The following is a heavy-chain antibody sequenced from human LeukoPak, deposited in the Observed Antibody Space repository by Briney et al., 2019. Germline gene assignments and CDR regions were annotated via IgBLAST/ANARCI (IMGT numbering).Heavy chain of an antibody. Sequence: ASVKVSCKASGYTFTGYYMHWVRQAPGQGLEWMGWINPNSGGTNYAQKFQGWVTMTRDTPISTAYMELSRLRSDDTAVYYCARADGAVGDAFDIWGQGTMVTVSS. V-gene: IGHV1-2*04. CDR1: GYTFTGYY. J-gene: IGHJ3*02. D-gene: IGHD6-19*01. CDR2: INPNSGGT. CDR3: ARADGAVGDAFDI.